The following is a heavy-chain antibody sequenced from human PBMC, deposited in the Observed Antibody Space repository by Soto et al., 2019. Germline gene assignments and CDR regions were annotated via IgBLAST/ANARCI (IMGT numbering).Heavy chain of an antibody. CDR3: ARAVKDYDFWSGYSNWFDP. V-gene: IGHV4-59*01. D-gene: IGHD3-3*01. J-gene: IGHJ5*02. CDR2: IYYSGST. Sequence: SETLSLTCTVSGGCISSYYWSWIRQPPGKGLEWIGYIYYSGSTNYNPSLKSRVTISVDTSKNQFSLKLSSVTAADTAVYYCARAVKDYDFWSGYSNWFDPWGQGTLVTVSS. CDR1: GGCISSYY.